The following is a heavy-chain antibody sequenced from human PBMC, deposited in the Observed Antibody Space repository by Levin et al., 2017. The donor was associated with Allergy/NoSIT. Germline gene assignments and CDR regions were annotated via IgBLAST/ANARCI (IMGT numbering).Heavy chain of an antibody. D-gene: IGHD4-11*01. CDR2: IDPTNSYT. CDR1: GYTFTTYW. V-gene: IGHV5-10-1*01. CDR3: ARLTDYSNYIWFDR. Sequence: HGESLKISCKGSGYTFTTYWITWVRQMPGKGLEWMGRIDPTNSYTNYSPSFQGHVTISADKSISTAYLQWSSLKASDTAMYYCARLTDYSNYIWFDRWGQGTLVTVSS. J-gene: IGHJ5*02.